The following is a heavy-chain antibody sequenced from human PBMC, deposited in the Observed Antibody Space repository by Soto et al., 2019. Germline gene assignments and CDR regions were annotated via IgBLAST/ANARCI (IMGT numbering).Heavy chain of an antibody. CDR3: ASAPSQWLVDFDY. J-gene: IGHJ4*02. V-gene: IGHV3-21*01. CDR1: GFTFSSYS. Sequence: EVQLVESGGGLVKPGGSLRLSCAASGFTFSSYSMNWVRQAPGKGLEWISSISSDSNYIYYADSVKGRFTISRDNAKNSLYLQMNSLRAEDTDVFYCASAPSQWLVDFDYWGQGTLVTVSS. D-gene: IGHD6-19*01. CDR2: ISSDSNYI.